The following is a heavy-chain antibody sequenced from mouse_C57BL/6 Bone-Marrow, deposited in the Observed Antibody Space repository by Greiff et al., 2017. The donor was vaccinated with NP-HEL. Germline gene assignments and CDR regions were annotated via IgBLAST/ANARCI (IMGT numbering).Heavy chain of an antibody. CDR1: GFTFTDYY. Sequence: EVKLQESGGGLVQPGGSLSLSCAASGFTFTDYYMSWVRQPPGKALEWLGFIRNKANGYTTEYSASVKGRFTISRDNSQSILYLQMNALRAEDSATYYCARCWAYFDYWGQGTTLTVSS. J-gene: IGHJ2*01. D-gene: IGHD4-1*01. CDR3: ARCWAYFDY. V-gene: IGHV7-3*01. CDR2: IRNKANGYTT.